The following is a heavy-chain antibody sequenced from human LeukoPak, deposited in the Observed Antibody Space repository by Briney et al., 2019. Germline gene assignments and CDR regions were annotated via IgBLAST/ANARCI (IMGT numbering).Heavy chain of an antibody. CDR2: IYYSGST. J-gene: IGHJ4*02. D-gene: IGHD6-13*01. CDR1: GGSISSYY. V-gene: IGHV4-59*01. Sequence: SETLSLTCTVSGGSISSYYWSWIRQPPGKGLEWSGYIYYSGSTNYNPSLKSRVTISVDTSKNQFSLKLSSVTAADTAVYYCARDSSWGPFDYWGQGTLVTVSS. CDR3: ARDSSWGPFDY.